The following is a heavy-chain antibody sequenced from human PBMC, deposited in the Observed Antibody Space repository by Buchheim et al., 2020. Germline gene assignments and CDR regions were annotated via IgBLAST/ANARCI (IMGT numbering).Heavy chain of an antibody. D-gene: IGHD3-16*01. J-gene: IGHJ6*02. V-gene: IGHV3-21*01. CDR3: VRDGHESIMLNYFHYFGMVD. Sequence: VQLEEFGGGLVKPGGSLRLSCSASGFTFSSFSMNWVRQAPGKGLEWVSSISSSSSYIYYADSVKGRFTISRDNAKNSLYLHMNSLRREDTAMYYCVRDGHESIMLNYFHYFGMVDWGQGTTGTVSS. CDR1: GFTFSSFS. CDR2: ISSSSSYI.